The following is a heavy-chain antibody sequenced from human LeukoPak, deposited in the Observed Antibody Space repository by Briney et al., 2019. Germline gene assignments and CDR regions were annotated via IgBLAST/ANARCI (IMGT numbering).Heavy chain of an antibody. CDR2: INSGGSGT. CDR3: ATSLGPLTEY. Sequence: GGSLRLSCAASGFPLSSYWMHRVRQTAGKGLVWVSRINSGGSGTSYADSVEGRFTISRDNAKNILYLQMNSLRAEDTALYYCATSLGPLTEYWGQGTLVTVSS. V-gene: IGHV3-74*01. D-gene: IGHD7-27*01. J-gene: IGHJ4*02. CDR1: GFPLSSYW.